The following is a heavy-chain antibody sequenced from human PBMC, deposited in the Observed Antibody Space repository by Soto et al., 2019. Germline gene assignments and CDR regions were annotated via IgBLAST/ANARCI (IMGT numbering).Heavy chain of an antibody. D-gene: IGHD5-18*01. V-gene: IGHV4-30-4*01. CDR3: ARGGFPYGHIVY. CDR1: GGSISSADHY. Sequence: QVQLQESGPGLVKPSQTLSLSCTVSGGSISSADHYWTWIRQTPGKGLEWVGHIYYRGNAYYNPSLKSRSTISVDTSKNQFSVELRSVTDADTDVYYCARGGFPYGHIVYWGHGTLVTVSS. J-gene: IGHJ4*01. CDR2: IYYRGNA.